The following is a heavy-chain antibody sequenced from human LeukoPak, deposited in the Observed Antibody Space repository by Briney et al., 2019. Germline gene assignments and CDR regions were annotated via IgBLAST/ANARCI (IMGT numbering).Heavy chain of an antibody. CDR1: GFTFSSYG. CDR2: ISGSGGST. J-gene: IGHJ4*02. V-gene: IGHV3-23*01. Sequence: QSGGSLRLSCAASGFTFSSYGMSWVRQAPGKVLEWVSAISGSGGSTYYADSVKGRFTISRDNSKNTLYLQMNSLRAEDTAVYYCAKDKGYSSRLYYFDYWGQGTLVTVSS. D-gene: IGHD6-19*01. CDR3: AKDKGYSSRLYYFDY.